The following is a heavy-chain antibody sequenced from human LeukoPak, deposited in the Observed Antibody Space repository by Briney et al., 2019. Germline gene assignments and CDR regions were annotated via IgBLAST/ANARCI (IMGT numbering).Heavy chain of an antibody. D-gene: IGHD5-12*01. J-gene: IGHJ3*02. CDR2: INPDGSRI. Sequence: GGSLRLSCAASGFTFSTSWMTWVRQAPGKGLDWLGNINPDGSRINYVDSVKGRFTSSRDNAKNSLFLQMNSLRAEDTAVFYCASDSGYNAFDIWGQGTMVTVSS. V-gene: IGHV3-7*01. CDR1: GFTFSTSW. CDR3: ASDSGYNAFDI.